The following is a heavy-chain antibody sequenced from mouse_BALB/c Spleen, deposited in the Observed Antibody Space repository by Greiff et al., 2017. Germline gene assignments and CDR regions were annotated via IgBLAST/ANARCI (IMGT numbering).Heavy chain of an antibody. CDR3: ARNFGGYGSELFAY. CDR2: IYPYNGGT. D-gene: IGHD1-1*01. Sequence: EVQLQQSGPELVKPGASVKISCKASGYTFTDYNMHWVKQSHGKSLEWIGYIYPYNGGTGYNQKFKSKATLTVDNSSSTAYMELRSLTSEDSAVYYCARNFGGYGSELFAYWGQGTLVTVSA. CDR1: GYTFTDYN. J-gene: IGHJ3*01. V-gene: IGHV1S29*02.